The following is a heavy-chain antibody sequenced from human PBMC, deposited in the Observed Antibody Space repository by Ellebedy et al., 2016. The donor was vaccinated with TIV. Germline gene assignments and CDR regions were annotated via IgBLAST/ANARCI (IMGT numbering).Heavy chain of an antibody. CDR1: GFSFRSYW. V-gene: IGHV3-7*01. Sequence: GESLKISCAASGFSFRSYWMSWVRQAPGKGLEWVANIYQDGSDQYYVDSVKGRFTISRDNANKLLFLQMNSLRVEDTAVYYCARRASYGDYAVQVNPWFDPWGQGTLVTVSS. CDR3: ARRASYGDYAVQVNPWFDP. D-gene: IGHD4-17*01. CDR2: IYQDGSDQ. J-gene: IGHJ5*02.